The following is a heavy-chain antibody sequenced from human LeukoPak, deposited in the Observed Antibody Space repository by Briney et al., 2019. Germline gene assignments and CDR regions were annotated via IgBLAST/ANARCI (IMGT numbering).Heavy chain of an antibody. CDR1: GGSISSYY. CDR2: IYTSGST. V-gene: IGHV4-4*07. Sequence: SETLSPTCTVSGGSISSYYWSWIRQPAGKGLEWIGRIYTSGSTNYNPSLKSRVTMSVDTSKNQFSLKLSSVTAADTAVYYCARDSGDYGTYYFDYWGQGTLVTVSS. J-gene: IGHJ4*02. CDR3: ARDSGDYGTYYFDY. D-gene: IGHD4-17*01.